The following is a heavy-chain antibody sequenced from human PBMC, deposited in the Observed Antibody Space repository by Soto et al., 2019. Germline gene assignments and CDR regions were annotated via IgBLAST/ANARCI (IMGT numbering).Heavy chain of an antibody. J-gene: IGHJ4*02. CDR3: ATSRDATSGGLDY. D-gene: IGHD2-15*01. Sequence: PSVKVSCKASGYTFTGYYMHWVRQAPGQGLEWMGWINPNSGDTNCAQKFQGWVTMTRDTSISTAYMELSRLRSDDTAIYYCATSRDATSGGLDYWGQGTLVTVSS. CDR1: GYTFTGYY. V-gene: IGHV1-2*04. CDR2: INPNSGDT.